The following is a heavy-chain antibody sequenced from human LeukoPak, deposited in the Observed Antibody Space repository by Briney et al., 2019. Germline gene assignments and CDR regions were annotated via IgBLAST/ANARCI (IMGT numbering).Heavy chain of an antibody. D-gene: IGHD3-22*01. J-gene: IGHJ4*02. Sequence: PGGSLRLSCAASGFTFSTYSMNWVRQAPGKGLEWVSYISASSSNIYYADSVKARFTISRDNAKDSLYLQMNSLRAEDTAVYYCVRGHYYDSSGYWGFDYWGQGTLLTVSS. V-gene: IGHV3-48*01. CDR1: GFTFSTYS. CDR3: VRGHYYDSSGYWGFDY. CDR2: ISASSSNI.